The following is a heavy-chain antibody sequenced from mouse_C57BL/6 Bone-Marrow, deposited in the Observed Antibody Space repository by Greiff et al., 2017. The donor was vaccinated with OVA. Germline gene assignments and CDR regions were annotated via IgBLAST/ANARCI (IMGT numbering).Heavy chain of an antibody. CDR2: IYPENGDT. CDR1: GFNIKDDY. V-gene: IGHV14-4*01. CDR3: TIGELRSSDY. Sequence: EVQLQQSGAELVRPGASVKLSCTASGFNIKDDYMHWVKQRPEQGLEWIGWIYPENGDTEYASKFQGKATITADTSSNTAYLQLSSLTSEDTAVYYCTIGELRSSDYGGQGTTLTVSS. J-gene: IGHJ2*01. D-gene: IGHD1-1*01.